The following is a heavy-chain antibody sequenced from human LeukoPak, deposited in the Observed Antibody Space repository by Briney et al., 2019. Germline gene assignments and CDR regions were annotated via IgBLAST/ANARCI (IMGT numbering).Heavy chain of an antibody. CDR2: IKSKTDDGTT. CDR1: GFTFSNAW. D-gene: IGHD1-1*01. J-gene: IGHJ4*02. CDR3: TSYTTGTTLVDY. Sequence: GGSLRLSCAASGFTFSNAWMSWVRQAPGKGLEWVGRIKSKTDDGTTDYAAPVKGRFTISRDDSKNTLYLQMNSLKTEDTAVYYCTSYTTGTTLVDYWGQGTLVTVSS. V-gene: IGHV3-15*01.